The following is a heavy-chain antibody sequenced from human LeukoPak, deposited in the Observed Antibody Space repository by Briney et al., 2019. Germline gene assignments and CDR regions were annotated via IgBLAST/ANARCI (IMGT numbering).Heavy chain of an antibody. Sequence: ASVKVSCKASGYTFGDFYLHWVRQAPGQGLEWMGRINPNSGDTSYARKFQGRVTMTRDTSINTAYVELSRLRSDDTAVYFCARDLSRSSSGLLGYYFFSGMGVWGQGTTVTVSS. CDR1: GYTFGDFY. CDR2: INPNSGDT. J-gene: IGHJ6*02. CDR3: ARDLSRSSSGLLGYYFFSGMGV. V-gene: IGHV1-2*06. D-gene: IGHD6-6*01.